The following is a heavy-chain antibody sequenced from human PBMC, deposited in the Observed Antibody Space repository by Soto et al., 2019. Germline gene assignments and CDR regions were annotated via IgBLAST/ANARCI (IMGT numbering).Heavy chain of an antibody. V-gene: IGHV1-2*04. CDR1: GYTFTSYG. Sequence: ASVKVSCKASGYTFTSYGISWVRQAPGQGLEWMGWINPNSGGTNYAQKFQGWVTMTRDTSISTAYMELSRLRSDDTAVYYCARGDIVVVVAATPDPYGMDVWGQGTTVTVSS. J-gene: IGHJ6*02. CDR3: ARGDIVVVVAATPDPYGMDV. CDR2: INPNSGGT. D-gene: IGHD2-15*01.